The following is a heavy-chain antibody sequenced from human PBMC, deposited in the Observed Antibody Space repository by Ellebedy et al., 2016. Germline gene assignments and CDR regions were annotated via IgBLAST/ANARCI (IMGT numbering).Heavy chain of an antibody. CDR2: ISAYNGNT. CDR1: GYTFTSYG. J-gene: IGHJ4*02. V-gene: IGHV1-18*01. D-gene: IGHD3-9*01. CDR3: ARDGSLVMRLVIIGNFDY. Sequence: ASVKVSCKASGYTFTSYGISWVRQAPGQGLEWMGWISAYNGNTNYAQKLQGRVTMTTDTSTSTAYMELRSLRSDDTAVYYCARDGSLVMRLVIIGNFDYWGQGTLVTVSS.